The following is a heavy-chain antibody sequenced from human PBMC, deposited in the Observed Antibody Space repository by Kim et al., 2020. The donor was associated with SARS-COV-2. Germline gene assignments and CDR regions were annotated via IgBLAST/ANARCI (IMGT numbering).Heavy chain of an antibody. J-gene: IGHJ3*02. CDR1: GDSISNYY. Sequence: SETLSLTCTVSGDSISNYYWTWIRHPPGKRLEWIGYIYYSGYSGSTDYNPSLKSRVTISVDPSKYQFSLRLTSVTASDTAVYYCARPRTSTSYSIDALDIWGQGTMVTVSS. CDR3: ARPRTSTSYSIDALDI. V-gene: IGHV4-59*08. D-gene: IGHD6-13*01. CDR2: IYYSGYSGST.